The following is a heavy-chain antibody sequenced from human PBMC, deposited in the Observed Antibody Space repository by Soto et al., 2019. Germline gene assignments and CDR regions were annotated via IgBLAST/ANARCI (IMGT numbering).Heavy chain of an antibody. Sequence: ASVKVSCKASGYTFTGYYMHWVRQAPGQGLEWMGWINPNSGGTNYAQKFQGRVTMTRDTSISTAYMELSRLRSDDTAVYYCASPSDSSSWYLYDYWGQGTLVTVSS. CDR3: ASPSDSSSWYLYDY. CDR1: GYTFTGYY. J-gene: IGHJ4*02. CDR2: INPNSGGT. V-gene: IGHV1-2*02. D-gene: IGHD6-13*01.